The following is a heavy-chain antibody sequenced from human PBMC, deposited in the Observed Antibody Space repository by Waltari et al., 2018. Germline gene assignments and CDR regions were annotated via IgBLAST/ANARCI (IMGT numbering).Heavy chain of an antibody. CDR1: GFLFGRHW. CDR3: ARAGVGAISFSDY. J-gene: IGHJ4*02. D-gene: IGHD1-26*01. V-gene: IGHV3-7*01. CDR2: IKQDGTAE. Sequence: EVQLVESGGGLVQPGGSLRLSCASSGFLFGRHWMSWVRQAPGKGLEWVANIKQDGTAEYYVDSVRGRFTISRDNAKNSLFLQMNSLRAEDTAVYYCARAGVGAISFSDYWGQGTLVSVSS.